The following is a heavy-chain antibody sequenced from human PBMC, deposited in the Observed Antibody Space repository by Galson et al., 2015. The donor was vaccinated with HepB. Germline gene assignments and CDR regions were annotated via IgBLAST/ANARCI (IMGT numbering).Heavy chain of an antibody. CDR1: GGSFSGYY. J-gene: IGHJ6*02. CDR3: ARYTPRNDFWSGYPYYYYYGMDV. D-gene: IGHD3-3*01. Sequence: LSLTCAVYGGSFSGYYWSWIRQPPGKGLEWIGEINHSGSTNYNPSLKSRVTISVDTSKNQFSLKLSSVTAADTAVYYCARYTPRNDFWSGYPYYYYYGMDVWGQGTTVTVSS. V-gene: IGHV4-34*01. CDR2: INHSGST.